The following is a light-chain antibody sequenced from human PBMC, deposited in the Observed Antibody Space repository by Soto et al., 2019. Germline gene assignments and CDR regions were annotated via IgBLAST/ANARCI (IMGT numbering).Light chain of an antibody. V-gene: IGLV2-11*01. Sequence: QSALTQPRSVSGSPGQSVTIPWSGTGSDIGDTYVSWFQQHPGKGPKLIIYDGNKRPSGVPDRFSGSKSGNAASLTISGLQAEDEADSYCCSYAGNLTWGFGGGTKVTVL. J-gene: IGLJ3*02. CDR3: CSYAGNLTWG. CDR2: DGN. CDR1: GSDIGDTY.